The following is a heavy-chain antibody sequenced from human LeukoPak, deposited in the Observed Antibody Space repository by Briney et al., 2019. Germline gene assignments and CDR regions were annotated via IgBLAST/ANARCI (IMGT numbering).Heavy chain of an antibody. D-gene: IGHD1-26*01. CDR1: GFTFSSYW. V-gene: IGHV3-7*01. CDR2: IKQDGSEK. J-gene: IGHJ4*02. CDR3: ARDSGARWELPFVFDY. Sequence: PGGSLRLSCAASGFTFSSYWMSWVRQAPGKGLEWVANIKQDGSEKYYVDSVKGRFTISRDNAKNSLYLQMNSLRAEDTAVYYCARDSGARWELPFVFDYWGQGTLVTVSS.